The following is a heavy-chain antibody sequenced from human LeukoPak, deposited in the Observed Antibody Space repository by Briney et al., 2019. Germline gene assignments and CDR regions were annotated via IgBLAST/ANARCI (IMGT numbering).Heavy chain of an antibody. CDR2: IIPIFGTA. J-gene: IGHJ4*02. V-gene: IGHV1-69*13. D-gene: IGHD3-10*01. CDR3: ASGEAATKDY. Sequence: AASVKVSCKASGGTFSSYAISWVRQAPGQGLEWMGGIIPIFGTANYAQKFQGRVTITADESTSTAYMELGSLRSEDTAVYCCASGEAATKDYWGQGTLVTVSS. CDR1: GGTFSSYA.